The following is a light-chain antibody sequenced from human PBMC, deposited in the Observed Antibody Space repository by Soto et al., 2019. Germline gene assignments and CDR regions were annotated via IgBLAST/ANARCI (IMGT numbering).Light chain of an antibody. CDR1: QMISNF. J-gene: IGKJ2*01. CDR2: AAS. Sequence: IQLTQSPSSVSASVGGRVTITCRASQMISNFLNWYQQKPGKAPTLLIYAASSLLSGVPSRFSGSGSETDFTLTITSLQPEDFATYYCQQSYRAPYTFGQGTKLEIK. CDR3: QQSYRAPYT. V-gene: IGKV1-39*01.